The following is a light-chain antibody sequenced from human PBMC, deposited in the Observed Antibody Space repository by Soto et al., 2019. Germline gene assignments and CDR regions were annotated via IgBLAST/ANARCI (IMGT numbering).Light chain of an antibody. Sequence: QSALTQPPSASGSPGQSATLSCTGTSSDVGAYNYVSWYQQHPGKAPKLMIYEVTKRPSGVPDRFSGSKSGNTASLTVSGLLAEDEADYFCSSHGGINNVVFGGGTKLTVL. CDR1: SSDVGAYNY. J-gene: IGLJ3*02. CDR2: EVT. V-gene: IGLV2-8*01. CDR3: SSHGGINNVV.